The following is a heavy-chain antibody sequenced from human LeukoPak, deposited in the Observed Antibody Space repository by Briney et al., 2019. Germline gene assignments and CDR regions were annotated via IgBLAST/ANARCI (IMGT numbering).Heavy chain of an antibody. CDR1: GFTFNTHG. CDR3: ARWGRTAVPTISNMYDYGMDV. J-gene: IGHJ6*02. Sequence: PGGSLRLSRAASGFTFNTHGMHWVRETPGKGLEWVALMQYDGSIISYADSVKGRFTISRDNSKNTLDLQMNSLRTEDTAVYYCARWGRTAVPTISNMYDYGMDVWGQGTTVTVSS. D-gene: IGHD1-26*01. CDR2: MQYDGSII. V-gene: IGHV3-30*02.